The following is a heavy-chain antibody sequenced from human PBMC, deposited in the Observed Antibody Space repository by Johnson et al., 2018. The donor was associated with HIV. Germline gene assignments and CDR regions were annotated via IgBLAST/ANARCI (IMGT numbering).Heavy chain of an antibody. Sequence: MQLVESGGGLVQPGGSLRLSCAASGFTVSSNYMSWVRQAPGKGLEWVSVIYSGGSTYYADSVEGRFTISRDNSKNTLYLQMNSLRAEDTAVYYCARDVKVCAFDIWGQGTMVTVSS. CDR3: ARDVKVCAFDI. V-gene: IGHV3-66*01. D-gene: IGHD3-16*01. J-gene: IGHJ3*02. CDR2: IYSGGST. CDR1: GFTVSSNY.